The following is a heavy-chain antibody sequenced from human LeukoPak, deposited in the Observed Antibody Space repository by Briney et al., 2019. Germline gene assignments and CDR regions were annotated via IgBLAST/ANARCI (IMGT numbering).Heavy chain of an antibody. CDR1: GFTFGKYW. J-gene: IGHJ4*02. CDR3: ATKQWLAPPPDS. V-gene: IGHV3-74*01. D-gene: IGHD6-19*01. CDR2: INTDGTVT. Sequence: PGGSLRLSCAASGFTFGKYWMLWVRQAPGKGLESVSRINTDGTVTPYADSVKGRFTVSRDNADNTMFLQMNSVRDEDTAVYYCATKQWLAPPPDSWGQGTPVTVSS.